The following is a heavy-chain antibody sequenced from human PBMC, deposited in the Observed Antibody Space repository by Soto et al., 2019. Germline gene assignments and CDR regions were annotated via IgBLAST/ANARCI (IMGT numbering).Heavy chain of an antibody. J-gene: IGHJ4*02. CDR2: IWYDGSNK. D-gene: IGHD6-6*01. CDR1: GFTFSSYG. V-gene: IGHV3-33*01. Sequence: PWGSLRLSCAASGFTFSSYGMHWVRQGPGKGLECVAVIWYDGSNKYYADSVKGRFTISRENSKNTLYLQMNSLRAEYTAVYYCARDLWAARPSDGPDYWGQGTLVTVSS. CDR3: ARDLWAARPSDGPDY.